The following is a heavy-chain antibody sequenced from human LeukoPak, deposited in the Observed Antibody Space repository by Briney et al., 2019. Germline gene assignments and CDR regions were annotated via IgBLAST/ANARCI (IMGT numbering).Heavy chain of an antibody. Sequence: SVKVSCKASGGTFSSYAISWVRQAPGQGLEWMGGIIPIFGTANYAQKFQGRVTITADESTSTAYMELSSLRSEDTAVYYCAGATYYDILTGYYPPYYYYGMDAWGKGTTVTVSS. J-gene: IGHJ6*04. V-gene: IGHV1-69*13. CDR2: IIPIFGTA. CDR1: GGTFSSYA. D-gene: IGHD3-9*01. CDR3: AGATYYDILTGYYPPYYYYGMDA.